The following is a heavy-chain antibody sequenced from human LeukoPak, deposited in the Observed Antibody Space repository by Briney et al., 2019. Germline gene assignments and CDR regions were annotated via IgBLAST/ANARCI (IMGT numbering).Heavy chain of an antibody. V-gene: IGHV4-39*01. Sequence: SETLSLTCTVSGGSISSSSYYWGWIRQPPGKGLEWIGSIYYSGSTYYNPSLKSRVTISVYTSKNQFSLKLSSVTAADTVVYYCASAGLRFLEWLEFDYWGQGTLVTVSS. CDR2: IYYSGST. J-gene: IGHJ4*02. CDR1: GGSISSSSYY. D-gene: IGHD3-3*01. CDR3: ASAGLRFLEWLEFDY.